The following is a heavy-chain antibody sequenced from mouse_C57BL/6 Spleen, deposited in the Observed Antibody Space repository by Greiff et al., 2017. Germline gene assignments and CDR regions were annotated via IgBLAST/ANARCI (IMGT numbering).Heavy chain of an antibody. CDR3: ARKGAPYYAMDY. Sequence: EVKLVESGGGLVKPGGSLKLSCAASGFTFSDYGMHWVRQAPEKGLEWVAYISSGSSTIYYADTVKGRFTISRDNAKNTLFLQMTSLRSEDTAMDYCARKGAPYYAMDYWGQGTSVTVSS. D-gene: IGHD3-1*01. V-gene: IGHV5-17*01. CDR1: GFTFSDYG. CDR2: ISSGSSTI. J-gene: IGHJ4*01.